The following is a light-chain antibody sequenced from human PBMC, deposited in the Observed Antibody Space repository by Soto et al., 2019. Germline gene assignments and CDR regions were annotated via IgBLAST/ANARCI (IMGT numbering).Light chain of an antibody. J-gene: IGKJ5*01. CDR3: MQATQLRT. V-gene: IGKV2-24*01. Sequence: EIVLTQTPLLSPVTLGQPASISCRSSRSLVASDGNAYLTWLHQRPGQPPRPLIYKVSQRLSGVPDRFSGSGAGKDFRLHISRVEAEDVGSYFCMQATQLRTFGQGTRLEIK. CDR1: RSLVASDGNAY. CDR2: KVS.